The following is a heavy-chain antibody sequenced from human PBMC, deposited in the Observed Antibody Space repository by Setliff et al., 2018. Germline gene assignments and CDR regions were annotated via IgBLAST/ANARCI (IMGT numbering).Heavy chain of an antibody. Sequence: SETLSLTCAVSGGSISSGSYYWSWIRQPAGKGLEWIGLIQNTGNTNYNPSLNSRVSVSVDTPTNQFSLKVFSVTAADTAVYYCRFWSSYYKNDYWAQGTLVTSPQ. J-gene: IGHJ4*02. D-gene: IGHD3-3*01. CDR2: IQNTGNT. V-gene: IGHV4-61*02. CDR3: RFWSSYYKNDY. CDR1: GGSISSGSYY.